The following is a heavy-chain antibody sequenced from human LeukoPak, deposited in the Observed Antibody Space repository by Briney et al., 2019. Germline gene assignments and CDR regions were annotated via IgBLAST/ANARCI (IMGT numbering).Heavy chain of an antibody. CDR2: IKQDGSEK. V-gene: IGHV3-7*01. CDR3: ARGGQVTFDN. J-gene: IGHJ4*02. CDR1: GFTFSNYW. Sequence: PGRSLRLSCAASGFTFSNYWMSWVRQAPGKGLEWVANIKQDGSEKYYVDSVKGRFTISRDNAKNSLYLQMNSLRAEDTAVYYCARGGQVTFDNWGQGTLVTVSS. D-gene: IGHD4-11*01.